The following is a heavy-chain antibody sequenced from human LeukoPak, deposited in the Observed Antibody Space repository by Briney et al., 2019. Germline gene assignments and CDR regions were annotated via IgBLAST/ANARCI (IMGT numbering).Heavy chain of an antibody. CDR1: GFTFSTYY. CDR3: ARKVAATTDFDF. J-gene: IGHJ4*02. D-gene: IGHD6-19*01. CDR2: ISGSSSAI. Sequence: PGGSLRLSCAASGFTFSTYYMNWVRQAPGKGLEWVSYISGSSSAIYYADSVKGRFTISRDNAKNSLYLQMNSLRDEDTAVYYCARKVAATTDFDFWGQGTLVTVSS. V-gene: IGHV3-48*02.